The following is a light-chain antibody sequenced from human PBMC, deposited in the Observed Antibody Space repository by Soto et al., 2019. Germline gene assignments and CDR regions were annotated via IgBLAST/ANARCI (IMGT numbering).Light chain of an antibody. J-gene: IGLJ2*01. CDR3: SSYAGSNRV. Sequence: QSVLTQTPSASGSPGQAVTIACTGTSIDVGGYNYVSWYQQHPGKAPKLMIYEVSKRPSGVPDRFSGSKSGNTASLTVSGLQAEDEADYYCSSYAGSNRVFGGGTQLTVL. V-gene: IGLV2-8*01. CDR2: EVS. CDR1: SIDVGGYNY.